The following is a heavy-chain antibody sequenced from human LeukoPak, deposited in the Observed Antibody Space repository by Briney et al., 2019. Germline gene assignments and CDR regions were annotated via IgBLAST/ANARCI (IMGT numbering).Heavy chain of an antibody. CDR2: ISGSGGST. CDR3: AKDFGSGSYDYYYMDV. D-gene: IGHD3-10*01. CDR1: GFTFSSYA. V-gene: IGHV3-23*01. Sequence: GGSLRLSCAASGFTFSSYAMSWVRQAPGKGLEWVSAISGSGGSTYYADSVKGRFTISRDNSKNPLYLQMNGLGAEDTAVYYYAKDFGSGSYDYYYMDVWGKGTTVTVSS. J-gene: IGHJ6*03.